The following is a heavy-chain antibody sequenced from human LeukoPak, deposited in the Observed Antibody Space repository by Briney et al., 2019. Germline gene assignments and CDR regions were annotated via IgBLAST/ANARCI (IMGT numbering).Heavy chain of an antibody. J-gene: IGHJ4*02. Sequence: SGGSLRLSCTASGFAFSDYWISWVRQAPGKGLEWLANINQDGSQTSYVDSVRGRFTVSRDNAKNSLYLQMNSLRADDTAVYYCARDSPPRYSGSDWVFWGRGTLVTVSS. CDR3: ARDSPPRYSGSDWVF. CDR1: GFAFSDYW. V-gene: IGHV3-7*01. CDR2: INQDGSQT. D-gene: IGHD5-12*01.